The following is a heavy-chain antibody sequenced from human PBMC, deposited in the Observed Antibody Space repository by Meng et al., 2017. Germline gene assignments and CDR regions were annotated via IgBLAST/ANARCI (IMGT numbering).Heavy chain of an antibody. CDR2: IKQDGSEK. Sequence: GESLKISCAASGFTFSSYWMSWVRQAPGKGLEWVANIKQDGSEKYYVDSVKGRFTMSRDMSKNTLFLEMNNLRAEDTAVYYCAREFHSSGSAGTFDIWGQGNVVTVSS. CDR1: GFTFSSYW. D-gene: IGHD3-22*01. J-gene: IGHJ3*02. CDR3: AREFHSSGSAGTFDI. V-gene: IGHV3-7*01.